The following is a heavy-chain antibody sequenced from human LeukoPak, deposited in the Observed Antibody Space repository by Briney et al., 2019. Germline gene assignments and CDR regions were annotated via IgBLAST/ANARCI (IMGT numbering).Heavy chain of an antibody. V-gene: IGHV3-30*18. Sequence: PGRSLRLSCAASGFTFSSYGMHWVRQAPGKGLEWVAVISYDGSNKYYADSVKGRFTISRDNSKNTLYLQMNSLRAEDTAVYYCAKDLHQQWLATPPGYWGQGTLVTVSS. CDR2: ISYDGSNK. D-gene: IGHD6-19*01. CDR1: GFTFSSYG. CDR3: AKDLHQQWLATPPGY. J-gene: IGHJ4*02.